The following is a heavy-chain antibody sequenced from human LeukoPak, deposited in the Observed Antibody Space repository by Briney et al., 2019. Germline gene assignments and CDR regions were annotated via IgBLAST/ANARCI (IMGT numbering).Heavy chain of an antibody. D-gene: IGHD1-26*01. Sequence: GASVKVSRKASGYTFTSYAISWVRQAPGQGLEWMGWISADNGNTDYAQRFQGRVTMTRNTSISTAYMELSSLRSEDTAVYYCARGLSRARSYYPYYFDYWGQGTLVTVSS. CDR3: ARGLSRARSYYPYYFDY. CDR2: ISADNGNT. V-gene: IGHV1-8*01. CDR1: GYTFTSYA. J-gene: IGHJ4*02.